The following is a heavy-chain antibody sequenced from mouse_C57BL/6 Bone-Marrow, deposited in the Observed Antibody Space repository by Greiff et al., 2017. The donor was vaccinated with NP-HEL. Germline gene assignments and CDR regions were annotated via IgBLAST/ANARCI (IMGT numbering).Heavy chain of an antibody. CDR1: GYTFTSYW. CDR3: AREEDYYGSSLYWYFDM. CDR2: IHPNSGST. V-gene: IGHV1-64*01. D-gene: IGHD1-1*01. Sequence: QVQLQQPGAELVKPGASVKLSCKASGYTFTSYWMHWVKQRPGQGLEWIRMIHPNSGSTNYNEKFKSKATLTVDKSSSTAYMQISSLTSEDSAVYYCAREEDYYGSSLYWYFDMWGTGTAVTVSS. J-gene: IGHJ1*03.